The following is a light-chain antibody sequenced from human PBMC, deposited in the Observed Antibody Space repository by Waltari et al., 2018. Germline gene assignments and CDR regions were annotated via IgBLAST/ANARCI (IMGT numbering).Light chain of an antibody. Sequence: DIQMTQSPSSLSASVGDRVTITCRPSQGISNYLAWFQHKLGKAPKSLTYAASSLKSGVPSKFSGSGSGTDFTLTISSVQPEDFAIYYCQQYNSYPITFGQGTRLEI. V-gene: IGKV1-16*02. CDR2: AAS. CDR1: QGISNY. CDR3: QQYNSYPIT. J-gene: IGKJ5*01.